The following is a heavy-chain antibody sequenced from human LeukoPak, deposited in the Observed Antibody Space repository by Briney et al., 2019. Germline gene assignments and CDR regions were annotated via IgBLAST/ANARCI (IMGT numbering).Heavy chain of an antibody. CDR1: GVSMSAYQ. J-gene: IGHJ4*02. V-gene: IGHV4-4*09. CDR2: INTKGET. CDR3: ATSNDAKIAPFDH. D-gene: IGHD2-21*01. Sequence: SETLSHTCTVSGVSMSAYQWSGVRQSPEKGRECIGFINTKGETSYNPSLKSRVTTSVDTSKRQCSLRLPPVTAADTAVYYCATSNDAKIAPFDHWGQGAPVTVSS.